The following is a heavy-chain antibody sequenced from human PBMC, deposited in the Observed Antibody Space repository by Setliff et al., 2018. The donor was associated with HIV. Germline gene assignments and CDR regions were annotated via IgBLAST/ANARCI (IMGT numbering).Heavy chain of an antibody. CDR1: GFTFSSSW. CDR3: ARDPAFGAFDI. D-gene: IGHD3-10*01. V-gene: IGHV3-7*04. Sequence: PVGSLSLSCAASGFTFSSSWMTWVRQAPGRGLEYVAGMNRDGREKLYADSVKGRFSISRDNAKDSLYLQMSSLRTEDTAVYFCARDPAFGAFDIWGQGTMITVSS. CDR2: MNRDGREK. J-gene: IGHJ3*02.